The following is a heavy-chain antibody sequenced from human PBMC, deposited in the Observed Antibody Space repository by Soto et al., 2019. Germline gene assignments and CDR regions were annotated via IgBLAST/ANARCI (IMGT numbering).Heavy chain of an antibody. J-gene: IGHJ6*02. Sequence: PGGSLRLSCTDSGFTFSSDCITWVRQSPGQGLEWVASVNYDGSQTYYVGSVKGRFTISRDNAKNSLYLQMNSLRAEDTAVYYCTRDFQGPLDYGMDVWGQGTTVTVSS. CDR1: GFTFSSDC. CDR3: TRDFQGPLDYGMDV. D-gene: IGHD1-1*01. CDR2: VNYDGSQT. V-gene: IGHV3-7*01.